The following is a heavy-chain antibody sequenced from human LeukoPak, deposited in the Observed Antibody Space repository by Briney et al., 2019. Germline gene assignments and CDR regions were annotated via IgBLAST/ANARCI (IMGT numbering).Heavy chain of an antibody. D-gene: IGHD6-19*01. Sequence: GGSLRLSCAASGFTFSSYSMNWVRQAPGKGLEWVSSISSSSSYIYYADSVKGRFTISRDNSKNTLYLQMNSLRAEDTAVYYCASGGSGWYDYWGQGTLVTVSS. CDR3: ASGGSGWYDY. CDR1: GFTFSSYS. V-gene: IGHV3-21*04. J-gene: IGHJ4*02. CDR2: ISSSSSYI.